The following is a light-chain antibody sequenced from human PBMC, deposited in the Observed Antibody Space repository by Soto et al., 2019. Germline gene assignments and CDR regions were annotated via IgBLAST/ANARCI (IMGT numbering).Light chain of an antibody. Sequence: ETVMTQSPTTLSASLGERVTLTCRASHSVGSNLAWYQQKPGQGPRLLINGASTMATGIPVRFSGSGSGTEFSLTISSLQSEDFAVYYCQHYHNWPFTFGHGTKVDIK. CDR1: HSVGSN. V-gene: IGKV3-15*01. CDR2: GAS. CDR3: QHYHNWPFT. J-gene: IGKJ3*01.